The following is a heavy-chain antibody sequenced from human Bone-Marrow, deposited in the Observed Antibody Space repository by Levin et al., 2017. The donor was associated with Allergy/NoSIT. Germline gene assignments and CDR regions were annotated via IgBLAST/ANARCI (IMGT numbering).Heavy chain of an antibody. Sequence: GGSLRLSCAASGFTFSSYAMNWVRQAPGKGLEWVSTVSGSGGSTYYPDSVKGRFTVSRDTSKNTLLLQMNRLRAEDAAVYYCAKGSRSYSGYEYYYMDVWGKGTPVTVSS. J-gene: IGHJ6*03. CDR1: GFTFSSYA. D-gene: IGHD2-2*01. CDR2: VSGSGGST. CDR3: AKGSRSYSGYEYYYMDV. V-gene: IGHV3-23*01.